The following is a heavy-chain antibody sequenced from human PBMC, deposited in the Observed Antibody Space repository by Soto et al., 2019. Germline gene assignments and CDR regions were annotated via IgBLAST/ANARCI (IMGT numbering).Heavy chain of an antibody. V-gene: IGHV3-23*01. J-gene: IGHJ5*02. D-gene: IGHD6-6*01. CDR3: AKGLGYRSSPRWFDP. Sequence: GGSLRLSCAASGFTFSSYAMSWVRQAPGKGLEWVSAISGSGGSTYYADSVKGRFTISRDNSKNTLYLQMNSLRAEDTAVYYCAKGLGYRSSPRWFDPWGQGTLVTVSS. CDR2: ISGSGGST. CDR1: GFTFSSYA.